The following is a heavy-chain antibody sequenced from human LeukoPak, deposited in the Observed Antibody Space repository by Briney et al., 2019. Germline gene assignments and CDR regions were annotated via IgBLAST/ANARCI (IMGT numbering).Heavy chain of an antibody. CDR1: GYTFTGYY. V-gene: IGHV1-2*02. J-gene: IGHJ4*02. CDR2: ISPNSGGT. CDR3: ASGDATTHYSVSGTYHDY. D-gene: IGHD3-10*01. Sequence: GASVKVSCKAYGYTFTGYYIHWLRQAPGQGLEWMGWISPNSGGTNYPQKFQGRVTMTRDTSISTAYMELSRLRSDDTAVYYCASGDATTHYSVSGTYHDYWGQGTLVTVSS.